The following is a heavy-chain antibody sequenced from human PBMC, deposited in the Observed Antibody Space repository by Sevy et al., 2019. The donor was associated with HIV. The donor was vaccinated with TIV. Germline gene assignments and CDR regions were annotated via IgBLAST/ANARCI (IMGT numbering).Heavy chain of an antibody. CDR2: IMPDGSDK. CDR3: ARGVGLDC. CDR1: RFTFSPYW. V-gene: IGHV3-7*01. Sequence: GGSLRLSCAASRFTFSPYWMTWVRQAPGKGLEWVANIMPDGSDKYYVDSVKGRFTISRDNAKNSLYLQMNSLRADDTAMYYCARGVGLDCWGQGALVTVSS. D-gene: IGHD1-26*01. J-gene: IGHJ4*02.